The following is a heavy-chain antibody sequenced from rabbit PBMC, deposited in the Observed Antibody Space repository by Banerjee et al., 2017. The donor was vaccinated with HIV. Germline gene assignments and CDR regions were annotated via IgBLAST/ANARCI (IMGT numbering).Heavy chain of an antibody. CDR3: ARDAGYAGSNL. CDR1: GFDISSNA. CDR2: IYNGDGST. J-gene: IGHJ4*01. D-gene: IGHD4-2*01. Sequence: QEQLVESGGGLVQPGGTLTLTCKASGFDISSNAMCWVRQAPGKRPEWIACIYNGDGSTYYASWVNGRFTISRTTTTVTLQLNSLTAADTATYFCARDAGYAGSNLWGQGTLVTV. V-gene: IGHV1S47*01.